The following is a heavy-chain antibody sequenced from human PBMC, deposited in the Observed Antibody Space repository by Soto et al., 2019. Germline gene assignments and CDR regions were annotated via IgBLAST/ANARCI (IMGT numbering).Heavy chain of an antibody. Sequence: SETLSLTCAVSGDSISRSNRWSWIRQPPGKGLEWIAEVYHDGSTNYNPSLQSRVTISVDKSNNQLSLMLSSVTAADTAVYYCARHERREDFWSVYLVNYYYYYGMDVPGQATTVTVSS. CDR1: GDSISRSNR. D-gene: IGHD3-3*01. CDR2: VYHDGST. V-gene: IGHV4-4*02. CDR3: ARHERREDFWSVYLVNYYYYYGMDV. J-gene: IGHJ6*01.